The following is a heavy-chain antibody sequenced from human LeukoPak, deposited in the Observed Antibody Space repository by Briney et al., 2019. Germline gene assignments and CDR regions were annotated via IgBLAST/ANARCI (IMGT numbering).Heavy chain of an antibody. J-gene: IGHJ4*02. D-gene: IGHD3-22*01. CDR2: ISYDGSYK. V-gene: IGHV3-30*03. CDR3: ARSFRRVVVITLFDY. Sequence: PGRSLRLSCAASEFTFSTYGMHWVRQAPGKGLEWVAVISYDGSYKFYADSVKGRFTISRDNSKSTLYLQMNSLRAEDTAVYYCARSFRRVVVITLFDYWGQGTLVTVSS. CDR1: EFTFSTYG.